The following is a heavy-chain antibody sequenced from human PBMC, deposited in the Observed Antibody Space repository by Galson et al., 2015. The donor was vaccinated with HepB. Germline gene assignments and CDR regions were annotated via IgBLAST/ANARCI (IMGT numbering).Heavy chain of an antibody. CDR1: GFTFSSYA. J-gene: IGHJ4*02. V-gene: IGHV3-23*01. D-gene: IGHD5-12*01. CDR3: AKVGSGYDAFFDY. Sequence: SLRLSCAASGFTFSSYAMSWVRQAPGKGLEWVSAISGSGGSTYYADSVKGRFTISRDNSKNTLYLQMNSLRAEDTAVYYCAKVGSGYDAFFDYWGQGTLVTVSS. CDR2: ISGSGGST.